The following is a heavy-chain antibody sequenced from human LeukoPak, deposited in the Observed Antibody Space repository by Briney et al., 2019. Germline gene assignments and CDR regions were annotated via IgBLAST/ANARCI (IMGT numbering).Heavy chain of an antibody. CDR3: ARGDPYYYDSSGYRSWDC. J-gene: IGHJ4*02. Sequence: KPGGSLRLSCAASGFTFSSYSMNWVRQAPGKGLEWVSSISSSSYIYYADSVKGRFTISRDNAKNSLYLQMNSLRAEDTAVYYCARGDPYYYDSSGYRSWDCWGQGTLVTVSS. D-gene: IGHD3-22*01. CDR1: GFTFSSYS. CDR2: ISSSSYI. V-gene: IGHV3-21*01.